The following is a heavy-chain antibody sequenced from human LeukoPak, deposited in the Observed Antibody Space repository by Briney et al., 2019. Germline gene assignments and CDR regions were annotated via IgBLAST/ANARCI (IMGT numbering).Heavy chain of an antibody. J-gene: IGHJ5*02. V-gene: IGHV3-33*08. D-gene: IGHD3-22*01. CDR2: IWYDGSNK. Sequence: PGGSLRLSCAASGFTFNNYVMHWVRQAPGKGLEWVAVIWYDGSNKYYAEPVKGRFTISRDNSKNTLYLQMNSLRAEDTAVYYCARMVGAMIENWFDPWGQGTLVTVSS. CDR3: ARMVGAMIENWFDP. CDR1: GFTFNNYV.